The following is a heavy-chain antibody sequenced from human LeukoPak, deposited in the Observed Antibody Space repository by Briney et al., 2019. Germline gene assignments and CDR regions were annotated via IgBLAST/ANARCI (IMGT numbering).Heavy chain of an antibody. V-gene: IGHV4-59*08. CDR3: ERLLYSSSWYSLDY. CDR1: GGSISSYY. CDR2: IYYSGST. D-gene: IGHD6-13*01. J-gene: IGHJ4*02. Sequence: PSETLSLTCTVSGGSISSYYWSWIRQPPGKGLEWIGYIYYSGSTNYNPSLKSRVTISVDTSKNQFSLKLSSVTAADTAVYYCERLLYSSSWYSLDYWGQGTLVTVSS.